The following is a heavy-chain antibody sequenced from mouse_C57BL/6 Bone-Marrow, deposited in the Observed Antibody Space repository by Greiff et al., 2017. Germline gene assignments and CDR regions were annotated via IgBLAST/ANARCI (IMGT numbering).Heavy chain of an antibody. CDR1: GYTFTSYW. Sequence: VQLQQPGAELVKPGASVKLSCKASGYTFTSYWMHWVKQRPGQGLEWIGMIHPNSGSTNYNEKFKSKATLTVDKSSSTAYMQLSSLTSEDSAVYYCARPDYCGSSPFAYWGQGTLVTVSA. V-gene: IGHV1-64*01. D-gene: IGHD1-1*01. J-gene: IGHJ3*01. CDR3: ARPDYCGSSPFAY. CDR2: IHPNSGST.